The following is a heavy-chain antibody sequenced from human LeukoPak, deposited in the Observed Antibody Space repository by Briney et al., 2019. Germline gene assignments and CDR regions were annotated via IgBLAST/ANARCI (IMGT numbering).Heavy chain of an antibody. J-gene: IGHJ4*02. CDR3: ARDIAAAGTGDY. Sequence: GGSLRLSCAASGFTFSSYAMSWVRQAPGKGLEWVSAISGSGGSTYYADSVKGRLTISRDNSKNTLYLQMNSLRAEDTAVYYCARDIAAAGTGDYWGQGTLVTVSS. CDR2: ISGSGGST. CDR1: GFTFSSYA. D-gene: IGHD6-13*01. V-gene: IGHV3-23*01.